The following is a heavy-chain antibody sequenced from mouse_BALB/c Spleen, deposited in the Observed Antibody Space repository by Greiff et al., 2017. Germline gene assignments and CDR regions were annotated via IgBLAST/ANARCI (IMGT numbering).Heavy chain of an antibody. D-gene: IGHD4-1*01. Sequence: QVQLQQSGAELVRPGTSVKISCKASGYTFTNYWLGWVKQRPGHGLEWIGDIYPGGGYTNYNEKFKGKATLTADTSSSTAYMQLSSLTSEDSAVYFCARWEGRTRRGYFDYWGQGTTLTVAS. V-gene: IGHV1-63*02. CDR3: ARWEGRTRRGYFDY. CDR2: IYPGGGYT. J-gene: IGHJ2*01. CDR1: GYTFTNYW.